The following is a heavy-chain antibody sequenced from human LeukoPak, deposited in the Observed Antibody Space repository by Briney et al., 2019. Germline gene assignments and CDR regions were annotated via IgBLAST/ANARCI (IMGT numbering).Heavy chain of an antibody. CDR3: ADYRKPQGLDY. V-gene: IGHV3-23*01. J-gene: IGHJ4*02. Sequence: QSGGSLRLSCEVSEFPFSIYAMAWVRQAPGQGLEWVSAIDASGSDTYYTDSVKVRFTISRDNSKNTVYLQMNSLRVEDTAVYYCADYRKPQGLDYWGQGTLVTVSS. CDR1: EFPFSIYA. D-gene: IGHD1-14*01. CDR2: IDASGSDT.